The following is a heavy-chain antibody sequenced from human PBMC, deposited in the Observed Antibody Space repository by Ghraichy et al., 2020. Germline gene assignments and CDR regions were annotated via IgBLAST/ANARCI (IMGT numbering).Heavy chain of an antibody. J-gene: IGHJ6*03. V-gene: IGHV3-30*02. Sequence: SCAASGFTFSSYGMHWVRQAPGKGLEWVAFIRYDGSNKYYADSVKGRFTISRDNSKNTLYLQMNSLRAEDTAVYYCAKRGYYGNYYYYYYMDVWGKGTTVTVSS. CDR3: AKRGYYGNYYYYYYMDV. CDR1: GFTFSSYG. D-gene: IGHD3-3*01. CDR2: IRYDGSNK.